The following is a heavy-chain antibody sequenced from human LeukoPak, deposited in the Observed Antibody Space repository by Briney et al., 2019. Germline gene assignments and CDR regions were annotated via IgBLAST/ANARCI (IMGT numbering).Heavy chain of an antibody. Sequence: GGSLRLSCAASGFTFSSYGMHWVRQAPGKGLEWVAVISYDGSNKYYADSVKGRFTISRDNSKNTLYLQMNSLRAEDTAVYYCARARRVYSNYGIDYWGQGTLVTVSS. D-gene: IGHD4-11*01. J-gene: IGHJ4*02. V-gene: IGHV3-30*19. CDR1: GFTFSSYG. CDR3: ARARRVYSNYGIDY. CDR2: ISYDGSNK.